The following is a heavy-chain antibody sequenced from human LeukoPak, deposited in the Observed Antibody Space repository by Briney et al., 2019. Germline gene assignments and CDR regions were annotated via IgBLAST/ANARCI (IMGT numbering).Heavy chain of an antibody. V-gene: IGHV3-11*01. D-gene: IGHD5-18*01. CDR1: RFTFSDSY. Sequence: GGSLRLSCAASRFTFSDSYMSWIRPAPGKGLEWLSYISLSGSPTYYADSVKGRFTISRDNAKNSLYLQMNGLRAEDTAVYYCARVNSYLSGWGMDVWGQGTTVTVSS. CDR2: ISLSGSPT. J-gene: IGHJ6*02. CDR3: ARVNSYLSGWGMDV.